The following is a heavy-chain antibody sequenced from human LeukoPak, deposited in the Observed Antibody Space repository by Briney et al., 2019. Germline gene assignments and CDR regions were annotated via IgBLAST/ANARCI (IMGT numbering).Heavy chain of an antibody. CDR3: VRGNDYGGPHY. D-gene: IGHD4-23*01. Sequence: GGSLRLSCAASGFTFSTYCMHWVRQAPGKGPMWVSRICPDGTVTNYADSVKGRFTISRDNGKNTLFLQMNSLRAEDAAVYYCVRGNDYGGPHYWGQGTLVTVSS. J-gene: IGHJ4*02. CDR1: GFTFSTYC. V-gene: IGHV3-74*01. CDR2: ICPDGTVT.